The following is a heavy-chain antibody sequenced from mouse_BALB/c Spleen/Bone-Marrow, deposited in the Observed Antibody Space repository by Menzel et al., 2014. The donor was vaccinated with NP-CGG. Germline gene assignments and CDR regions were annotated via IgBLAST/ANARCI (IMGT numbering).Heavy chain of an antibody. J-gene: IGHJ4*01. D-gene: IGHD3-1*01. CDR3: ANLGRCAMDY. Sequence: QVQLQQSGPALVKPGASVKISCKASGYTFTDYYINWVKQKPGQGLEWIGWIYPESGNTKYNEKFKGKATLTVDTSSSTAYMQLSSLTSEDTAVYFCANLGRCAMDYWGQGTSVTVSS. CDR2: IYPESGNT. V-gene: IGHV1-84*02. CDR1: GYTFTDYY.